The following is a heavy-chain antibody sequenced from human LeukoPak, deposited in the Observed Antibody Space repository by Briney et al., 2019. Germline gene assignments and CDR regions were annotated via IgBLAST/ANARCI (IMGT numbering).Heavy chain of an antibody. Sequence: PSETLSLTCTVSGGSISSGSYYWSWIRQPAGKGLEWIGRIYTSGSTNYNPPLKSRVTISVDTSKNQFSLKLSSVTAADTAVYYCARFPGYSYGPHFDYWGQGTLVTVSS. CDR3: ARFPGYSYGPHFDY. CDR2: IYTSGST. V-gene: IGHV4-61*02. D-gene: IGHD5-18*01. CDR1: GGSISSGSYY. J-gene: IGHJ4*02.